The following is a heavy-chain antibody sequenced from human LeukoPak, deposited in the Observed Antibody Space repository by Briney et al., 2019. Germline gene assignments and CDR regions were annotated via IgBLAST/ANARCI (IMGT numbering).Heavy chain of an antibody. V-gene: IGHV4-59*01. D-gene: IGHD2-2*01. J-gene: IGHJ4*02. CDR1: GGYISSYY. Sequence: SETLSLTCTVSGGYISSYYWSWIRQPPGKGLEWIGYIFNSGSTNYNPSLKSRVTISVDTSKNQFSLKLSSVTAADTAVYFCALGDCSSTSCYVFDYWGQGTLVSVSS. CDR2: IFNSGST. CDR3: ALGDCSSTSCYVFDY.